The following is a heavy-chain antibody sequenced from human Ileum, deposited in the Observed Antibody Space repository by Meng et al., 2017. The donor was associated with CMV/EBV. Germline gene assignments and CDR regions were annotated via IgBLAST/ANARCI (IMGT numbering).Heavy chain of an antibody. CDR3: ARADTVIISVY. CDR2: INPNSGAT. V-gene: IGHV1-2*02. CDR1: GYSFTGNY. D-gene: IGHD3-16*01. Sequence: ASVKVTCKASGYSFTGNYMHWVRQAPGQGLEWMGWINPNSGATNYAQKFQARVTMTRDTSINTGYMELSRLTSDDTAVYYCARADTVIISVYWGQGTLVTVSS. J-gene: IGHJ4*02.